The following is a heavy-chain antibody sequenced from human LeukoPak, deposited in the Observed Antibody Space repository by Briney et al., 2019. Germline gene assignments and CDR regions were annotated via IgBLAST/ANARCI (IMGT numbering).Heavy chain of an antibody. CDR3: ARQYRALNWFDP. Sequence: GGSLRLSCAASGFTFSNYWMSWVCQAPGKGLEWVANIKQDGSEKYYVDSVKGRFTISRDNAKNSLYLQMNSLRAEDTAVYYCARQYRALNWFDPWGQGTLVTVSS. V-gene: IGHV3-7*01. CDR2: IKQDGSEK. D-gene: IGHD5-12*01. CDR1: GFTFSNYW. J-gene: IGHJ5*02.